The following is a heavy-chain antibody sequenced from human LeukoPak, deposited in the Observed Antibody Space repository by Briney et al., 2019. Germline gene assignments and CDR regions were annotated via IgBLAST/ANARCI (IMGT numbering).Heavy chain of an antibody. V-gene: IGHV4-59*08. CDR1: GGSISSYY. CDR3: AGHYDSSGYHDY. Sequence: YPSETLSLTCTVSGGSISSYYWSWIWQPPGKGLEWIGYIYYSGSTNYNPSLKSRVTISVDTSKNQFSLKLSSVTAADTAVYYCAGHYDSSGYHDYWGQGTLVTVSS. CDR2: IYYSGST. D-gene: IGHD3-22*01. J-gene: IGHJ4*02.